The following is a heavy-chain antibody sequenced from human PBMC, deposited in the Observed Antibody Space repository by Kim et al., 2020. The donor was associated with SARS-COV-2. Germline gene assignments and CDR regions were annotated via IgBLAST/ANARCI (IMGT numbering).Heavy chain of an antibody. CDR1: GFALSSYS. Sequence: GGSLRLSCEASGFALSSYSTNWVRQAPGKGLEWISYISSSSRTIYYADSVKGRFTISRDNAKNSMYLQMNSLRDEDTAVYYCAREIGSAPGYNWFDLWGQGTLVTVSS. D-gene: IGHD6-25*01. CDR2: ISSSSRTI. V-gene: IGHV3-48*02. J-gene: IGHJ5*02. CDR3: AREIGSAPGYNWFDL.